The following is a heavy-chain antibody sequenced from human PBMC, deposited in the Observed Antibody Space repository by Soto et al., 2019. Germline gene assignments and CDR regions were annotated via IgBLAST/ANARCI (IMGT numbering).Heavy chain of an antibody. CDR2: VNQYGSENY. D-gene: IGHD3-10*02. CDR3: ARDTCHGYYVQDTWRMDV. V-gene: IGHV3-7*05. J-gene: IGHJ6*02. Sequence: EVQLVESGGGLVQPGGSLRLSCAASGFTFRTYWMSWVRQAPGKGLEWVGNVNQYGSENYYYVDSVKGRFTISRDNAENSVYLQMNSLRVEDTAVYYCARDTCHGYYVQDTWRMDVWGYCTTV. CDR1: GFTFRTYW.